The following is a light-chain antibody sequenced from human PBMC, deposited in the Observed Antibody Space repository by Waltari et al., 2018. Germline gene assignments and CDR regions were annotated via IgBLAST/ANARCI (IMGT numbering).Light chain of an antibody. V-gene: IGLV1-47*01. CDR3: AAWDDNLGGTWV. CDR1: RTNIVTTF. CDR2: RNI. J-gene: IGLJ3*02. Sequence: QSALTQPPPASGTPGQRVTISCSGIRTNIVTTFVYLYQHLPGTAPKLLIHRNIHRPSGVPDRFSGSKSGTSASLDISGLRSEDEADYYCAAWDDNLGGTWVFGGGTKLTVL.